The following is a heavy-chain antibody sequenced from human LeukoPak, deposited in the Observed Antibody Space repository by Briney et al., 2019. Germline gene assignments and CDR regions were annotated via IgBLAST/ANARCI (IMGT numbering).Heavy chain of an antibody. V-gene: IGHV3-30*04. CDR3: AREANPHVYYDSSGGWYYYYMDV. D-gene: IGHD3-22*01. J-gene: IGHJ6*03. Sequence: GGSLRLSCAASGFTFSSYAMHWVRQAPGKGLEWVAVISYDGSNKYYADSVKGRFTISRDNSKNTLYLQMNSLRVEDTAVYYCAREANPHVYYDSSGGWYYYYMDVWGKGTTVTVSS. CDR2: ISYDGSNK. CDR1: GFTFSSYA.